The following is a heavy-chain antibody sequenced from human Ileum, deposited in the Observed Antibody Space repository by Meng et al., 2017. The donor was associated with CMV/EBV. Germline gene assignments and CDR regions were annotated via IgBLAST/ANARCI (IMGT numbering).Heavy chain of an antibody. J-gene: IGHJ4*02. Sequence: QVQPVQSGTEVKKPGASVKVPCKTSGYTFTAKHLHWVRQAPGQGLEWMGWIYPQNGGTYFAQKFQGRVTMTSDTSITTAYMELSSLTSDDTAIYYCVKEDWYFNFWGQGTLVTVSS. V-gene: IGHV1-2*02. CDR1: GYTFTAKH. CDR3: VKEDWYFNF. D-gene: IGHD3-9*01. CDR2: IYPQNGGT.